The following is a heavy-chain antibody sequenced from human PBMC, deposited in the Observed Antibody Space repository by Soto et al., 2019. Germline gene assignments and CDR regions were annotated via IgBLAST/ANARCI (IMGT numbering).Heavy chain of an antibody. CDR2: ISGSGGST. V-gene: IGHV3-23*01. CDR3: AKSSERGYYYYYYMDV. D-gene: IGHD1-26*01. Sequence: GGSLRLSCAASGFTFSSYAMSWVRQAPGKGLEWVSAISGSGGSTYYADSVKGRFTISRDNSKNTLYLQMNSLRAEDTAVYYCAKSSERGYYYYYYMDVWGKGTTVTVSS. J-gene: IGHJ6*03. CDR1: GFTFSSYA.